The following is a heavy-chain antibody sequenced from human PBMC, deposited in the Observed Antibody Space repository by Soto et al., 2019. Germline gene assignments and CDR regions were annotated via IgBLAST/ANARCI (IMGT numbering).Heavy chain of an antibody. J-gene: IGHJ3*02. Sequence: QVRLVESGGGVVQPGGSLRLSCAASGFTFSSYGLLWVRQAPGKGLEWVALISHDGSIKSYSDSVRGRFTISRDTYTNTLYLQMDSLRPDDTSMYYCVNDGAHSCGWFDALDSWGQGTMVAVSS. CDR2: ISHDGSIK. CDR3: VNDGAHSCGWFDALDS. CDR1: GFTFSSYG. V-gene: IGHV3-30*18. D-gene: IGHD6-19*01.